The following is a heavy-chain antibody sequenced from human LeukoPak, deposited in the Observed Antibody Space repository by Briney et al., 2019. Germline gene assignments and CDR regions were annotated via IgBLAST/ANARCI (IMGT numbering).Heavy chain of an antibody. V-gene: IGHV3-23*01. D-gene: IGHD4-17*01. CDR2: TSGSGGST. CDR1: GFTFSSYA. CDR3: AKDDDYGDSFDDY. J-gene: IGHJ4*02. Sequence: GGSLRLSCAASGFTFSSYAMSWVRQAPGKGLEWVSATSGSGGSTYYADSVKGRFTISRDNSKNTLYLQMNSLRAEDTAVYYCAKDDDYGDSFDDYWGQGTLVTVSS.